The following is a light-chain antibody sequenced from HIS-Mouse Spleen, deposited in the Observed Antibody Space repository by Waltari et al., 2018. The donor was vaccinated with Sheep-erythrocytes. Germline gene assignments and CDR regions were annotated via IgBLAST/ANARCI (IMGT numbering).Light chain of an antibody. CDR3: QSYDSSNHGV. CDR2: EDN. V-gene: IGLV6-57*04. CDR1: SGSIASNY. J-gene: IGLJ3*02. Sequence: NFMLTQPHSVSESPGKTVTISCTRSSGSIASNYVQWYQQRPGSAPTTVIAEDNQRPPELPDRVSGSIDSYSNSASLTICGLKTEDGADCYCQSYDSSNHGVFGGGTKLTVL.